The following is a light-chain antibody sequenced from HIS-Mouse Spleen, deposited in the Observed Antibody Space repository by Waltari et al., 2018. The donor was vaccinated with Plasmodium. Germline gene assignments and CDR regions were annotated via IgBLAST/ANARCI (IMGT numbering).Light chain of an antibody. CDR3: CSYAGSSTNWV. V-gene: IGLV2-23*01. J-gene: IGLJ3*02. CDR2: EGS. Sequence: QPALTPPASVSGSPGQSITISCTGTSSDVGSYNLVPWYHQHPGKAPKPLIYEGSKRPSGVSNRFSGSKAGNTASLTISGLQAEDEADYYCCSYAGSSTNWVFGGGTKLTVL. CDR1: SSDVGSYNL.